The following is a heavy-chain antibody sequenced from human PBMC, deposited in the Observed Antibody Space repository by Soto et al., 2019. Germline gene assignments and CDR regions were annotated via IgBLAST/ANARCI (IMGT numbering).Heavy chain of an antibody. D-gene: IGHD1-26*01. CDR3: ANLRRIVGATHFDY. CDR2: ISGSGGST. Sequence: GGSLRLSCAASGFTFSSYAMSWVRQAPGKGLEWVSAISGSGGSTYYADSVKGRFTISRDNSKNTLYLQMNSLRAEDTAVYYCANLRRIVGATHFDYWGQGTLVTVSS. CDR1: GFTFSSYA. J-gene: IGHJ4*02. V-gene: IGHV3-23*01.